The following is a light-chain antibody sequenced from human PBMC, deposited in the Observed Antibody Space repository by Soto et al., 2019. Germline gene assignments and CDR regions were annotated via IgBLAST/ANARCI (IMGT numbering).Light chain of an antibody. Sequence: QSVLTQPPSASGTPGQRVTISCSGSSSNIGNNAVNWYQQPPGTAPKLLIYSHNQRPSGVPDRFSGSKSGTSASLAISGLQSEDEADYYCAAWDDSLNGYVFGTGTKLTVL. V-gene: IGLV1-44*01. J-gene: IGLJ1*01. CDR3: AAWDDSLNGYV. CDR1: SSNIGNNA. CDR2: SHN.